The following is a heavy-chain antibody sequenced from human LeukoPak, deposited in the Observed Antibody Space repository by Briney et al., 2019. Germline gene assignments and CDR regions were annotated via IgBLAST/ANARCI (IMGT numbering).Heavy chain of an antibody. CDR3: ARLRKWLADY. CDR2: IYYSGST. J-gene: IGHJ4*02. Sequence: PSETLSLTCTVSGGSISSSSYYWGWIRQPPGKGLEWIGSIYYSGSTYYNPSLKSRVTISVDTSKNQFSLKLSSVTAADTAAYYCARLRKWLADYWGQGTLVTVSS. CDR1: GGSISSSSYY. V-gene: IGHV4-39*01. D-gene: IGHD6-19*01.